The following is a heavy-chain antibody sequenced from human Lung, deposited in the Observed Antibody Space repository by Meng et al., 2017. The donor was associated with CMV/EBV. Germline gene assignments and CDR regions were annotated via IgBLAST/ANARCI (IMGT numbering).Heavy chain of an antibody. CDR3: ARDNVDTSMAPFDL. Sequence: ESXKISXAASGFTFSSYWMHWVRQAPGKGLVWVSRINSDGSSTRYADSVKGRFTISRDNAKNTLYLQMNSLRAEDTAVYYCARDNVDTSMAPFDLWGRGTLVTVSS. CDR1: GFTFSSYW. D-gene: IGHD5-18*01. J-gene: IGHJ2*01. V-gene: IGHV3-74*01. CDR2: INSDGSST.